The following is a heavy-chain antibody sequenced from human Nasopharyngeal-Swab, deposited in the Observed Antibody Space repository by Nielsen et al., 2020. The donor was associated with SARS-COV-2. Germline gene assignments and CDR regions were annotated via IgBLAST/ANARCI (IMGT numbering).Heavy chain of an antibody. Sequence: SETLSLPCAVYGGSFSGYSWSWIRQPPGKGLEWIGEINHSGSTNYNPSLKSRVTISVDTSKNQFSLKLSSVTAADTAVYYCARGVRLTRITMVRGPIESVYGMDVWGQGTTVTVSS. D-gene: IGHD3-10*01. CDR1: GGSFSGYS. J-gene: IGHJ6*02. CDR2: INHSGST. CDR3: ARGVRLTRITMVRGPIESVYGMDV. V-gene: IGHV4-34*01.